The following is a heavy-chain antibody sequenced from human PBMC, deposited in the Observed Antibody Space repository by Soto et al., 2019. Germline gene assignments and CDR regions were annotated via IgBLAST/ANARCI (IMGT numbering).Heavy chain of an antibody. CDR3: ARVSGSGSSPHLRY. J-gene: IGHJ4*02. CDR2: IIPIFGTA. D-gene: IGHD3-10*01. Sequence: QVQLVQSGAEVKKPGSSVKVSCKASGGTFSSYAISWVRQAPGQGLEWMGGIIPIFGTANYDQKFQGRVTITADESTSTAYMELSSLRSEDTAVYSCARVSGSGSSPHLRYWGQGTLVTVSS. CDR1: GGTFSSYA. V-gene: IGHV1-69*01.